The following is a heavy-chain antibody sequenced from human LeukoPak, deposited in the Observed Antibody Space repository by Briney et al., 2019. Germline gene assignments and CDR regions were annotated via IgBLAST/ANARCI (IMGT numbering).Heavy chain of an antibody. Sequence: TSETLSLTCTVSGGSISSSSYYWGWIRQPPGKGLEWIGSINYSGSTYYNPSLKSRVTISVDTSKTQFSLRLSSVTAADTAVYYCARHQWHYYYYMGVWGKGSTVTVSS. CDR2: INYSGST. CDR1: GGSISSSSYY. CDR3: ARHQWHYYYYMGV. V-gene: IGHV4-39*01. J-gene: IGHJ6*03. D-gene: IGHD6-19*01.